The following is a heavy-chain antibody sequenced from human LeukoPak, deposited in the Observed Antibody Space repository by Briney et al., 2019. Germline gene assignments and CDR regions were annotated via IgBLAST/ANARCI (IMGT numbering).Heavy chain of an antibody. D-gene: IGHD2-2*03. J-gene: IGHJ4*02. Sequence: SETLSLTCAVYGGSFSGYYWSWIRQPPGKGLEWIGEINHSGSTYYNPSLKSRVTISVDTSKNQFSLKLSSVTAADTAVYYCARHAGYCSSTSCPGGVGYWGQGTLVTVSS. CDR3: ARHAGYCSSTSCPGGVGY. CDR2: INHSGST. CDR1: GGSFSGYY. V-gene: IGHV4-34*01.